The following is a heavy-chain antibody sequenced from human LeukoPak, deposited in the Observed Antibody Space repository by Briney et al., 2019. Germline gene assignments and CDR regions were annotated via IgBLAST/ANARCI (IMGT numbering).Heavy chain of an antibody. Sequence: PGRSLRLSCAASGFTFSRYGMHWVRQAPGKGLEWVAVIWYDGSNEYYADSVKGRFTIFRDNSKNTLHLQMNSLRAEDTAVYYCARPLVGDALDYWGQGTLVTVSS. J-gene: IGHJ4*02. D-gene: IGHD1-26*01. CDR3: ARPLVGDALDY. V-gene: IGHV3-33*01. CDR2: IWYDGSNE. CDR1: GFTFSRYG.